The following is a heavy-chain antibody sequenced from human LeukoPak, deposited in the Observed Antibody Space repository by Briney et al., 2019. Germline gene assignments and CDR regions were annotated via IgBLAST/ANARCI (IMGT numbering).Heavy chain of an antibody. CDR2: IYYSGST. D-gene: IGHD3-16*02. CDR1: GGSISSSSYY. V-gene: IGHV4-39*07. Sequence: SETLSLTCTVSGGSISSSSYYWGWIRQPPGKGLEWIGSIYYSGSTYYNPSLKSRVTVSVDTSKNQFSLKLSSVTAADTAVYYCAREIRDYVWGSYRLIFDYWGQGTLVTVSS. CDR3: AREIRDYVWGSYRLIFDY. J-gene: IGHJ4*02.